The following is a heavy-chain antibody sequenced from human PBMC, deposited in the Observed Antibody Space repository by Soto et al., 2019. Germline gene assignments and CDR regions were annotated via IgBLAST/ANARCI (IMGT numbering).Heavy chain of an antibody. CDR3: ARGGWDLPNDGMDV. CDR2: IYHSGST. J-gene: IGHJ6*02. Sequence: QVQLQESGPGLVKPSGTLSLTCAVSGGSISSSNWWSWVRQPPGKGLEWIGEIYHSGSTNYKPSLKGRVTISVDKSKNQVSLKLSSVTAADTAVYYCARGGWDLPNDGMDVWGQGTTVTVSS. V-gene: IGHV4-4*02. D-gene: IGHD1-26*01. CDR1: GGSISSSNW.